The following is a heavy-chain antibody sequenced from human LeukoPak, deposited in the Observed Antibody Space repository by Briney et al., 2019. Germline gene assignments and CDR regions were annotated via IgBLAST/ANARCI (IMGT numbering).Heavy chain of an antibody. Sequence: GASVKVSCKASGYTFTGYYMHWVRQAPGQGLEWMGIINPSGGSTSYAQKFQGRVTMTRDMSTSTVYMELSSLRSEDTAVYYCARGLSGYAFDIWGQGTMVTVSS. J-gene: IGHJ3*02. CDR2: INPSGGST. CDR1: GYTFTGYY. CDR3: ARGLSGYAFDI. D-gene: IGHD3-22*01. V-gene: IGHV1-46*01.